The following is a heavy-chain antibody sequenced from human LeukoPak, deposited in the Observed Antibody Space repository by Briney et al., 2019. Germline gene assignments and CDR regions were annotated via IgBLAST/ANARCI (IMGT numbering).Heavy chain of an antibody. CDR1: GFTFSSYG. J-gene: IGHJ4*02. D-gene: IGHD4-11*01. CDR2: IRYDGSNK. CDR3: AKGPYSNYPSLSDY. Sequence: GGSLRLSCAASGFTFSSYGMHWVRQAPGKGLEWVAFIRYDGSNKYYADSVKGRFTISRDNSKNTLYLQMNSLRAEDTAVYYCAKGPYSNYPSLSDYWGQGTLVTVSS. V-gene: IGHV3-30*02.